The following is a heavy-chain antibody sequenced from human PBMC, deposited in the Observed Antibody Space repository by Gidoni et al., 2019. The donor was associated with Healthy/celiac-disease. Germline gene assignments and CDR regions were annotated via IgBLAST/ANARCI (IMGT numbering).Heavy chain of an antibody. CDR1: GYSFTRYW. Sequence: EVQLVQSGAEVTKPGESLKISCKGSGYSFTRYWIGWVRQMPGKGLEWMGIIYPGDSDTRYSPSFQGQVTISADKSISTAYLQWSSLKASDTAMYYCARSGGGYSYVITPADYWGQGTLVTVSS. D-gene: IGHD5-18*01. J-gene: IGHJ4*02. V-gene: IGHV5-51*03. CDR3: ARSGGGYSYVITPADY. CDR2: IYPGDSDT.